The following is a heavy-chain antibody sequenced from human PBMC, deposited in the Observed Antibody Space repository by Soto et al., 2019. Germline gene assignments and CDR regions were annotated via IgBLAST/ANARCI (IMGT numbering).Heavy chain of an antibody. J-gene: IGHJ1*01. CDR2: FYGRGGT. D-gene: IGHD5-12*01. CDR1: GFNVGTNY. CDR3: ARGPWLLHF. Sequence: EVQLVETGGGLIQPGESLRLACLASGFNVGTNYVSWVRQAPGKGLEFVSLLPSTSLFYGRGGTYYADSEKARSIISRDTSTNTVYLKMTGLSADATAVYYCARGPWLLHFWGQGAQVPV. V-gene: IGHV3-53*02.